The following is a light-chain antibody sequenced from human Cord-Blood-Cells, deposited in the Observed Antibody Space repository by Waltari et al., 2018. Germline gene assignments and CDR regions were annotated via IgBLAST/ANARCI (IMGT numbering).Light chain of an antibody. J-gene: IGKJ4*01. CDR2: DAS. CDR3: QQYDNLLT. Sequence: DIQMTQSPSSLSASVGDRVXITCQASQDISNYLNWYQQKPGKDPKLLIYDASNLETGVPSRFSGSGSGTDFTFTISSLQPEDIATYYCQQYDNLLTFGGGTKVEIK. CDR1: QDISNY. V-gene: IGKV1-33*01.